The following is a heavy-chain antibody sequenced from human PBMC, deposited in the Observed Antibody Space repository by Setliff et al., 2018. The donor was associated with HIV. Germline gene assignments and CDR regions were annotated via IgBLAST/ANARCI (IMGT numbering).Heavy chain of an antibody. CDR1: GFTFSSYG. D-gene: IGHD5-12*01. CDR2: IRYDGTYK. V-gene: IGHV3-30*02. J-gene: IGHJ4*02. CDR3: ATDIVATLDY. Sequence: PGGSLRLSCAASGFTFSSYGMHWVRQAPGKGLEWVAFIRYDGTYKYYADSLKGRFTISRDNSKNTLFLQMNSLGAEDTAVYYCATDIVATLDYWGQGTLVTVSS.